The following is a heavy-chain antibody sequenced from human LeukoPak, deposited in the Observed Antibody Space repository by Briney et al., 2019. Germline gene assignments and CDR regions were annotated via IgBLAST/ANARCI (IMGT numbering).Heavy chain of an antibody. CDR1: GFTFSSYA. Sequence: GGSLRLSCAASGFTFSSYAMHWVRQAPGKGLEWVAVISYDGSNKYYADSVKGRFTISRDNSKYTLYLQMNSLRAEDTAVYYCAREAVFGSFDYWGQGTLVTVSS. V-gene: IGHV3-30-3*01. CDR2: ISYDGSNK. CDR3: AREAVFGSFDY. J-gene: IGHJ4*02. D-gene: IGHD3-10*01.